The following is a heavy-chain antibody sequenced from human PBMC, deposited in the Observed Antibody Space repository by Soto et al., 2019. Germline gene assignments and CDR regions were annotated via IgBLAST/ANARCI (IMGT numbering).Heavy chain of an antibody. CDR3: ATDPLRLRFLEWLPRKDYYYYYGMDV. CDR2: FDPEDGET. Sequence: ASVKVSCKVSGYTLTELSMHWVRQAPGKGLEWMGGFDPEDGETIYAQKFQGRVTMTEDTSTDTAYMELSSLRSEDTAVYYCATDPLRLRFLEWLPRKDYYYYYGMDVWGQGTTVTVSS. D-gene: IGHD3-3*01. V-gene: IGHV1-24*01. J-gene: IGHJ6*02. CDR1: GYTLTELS.